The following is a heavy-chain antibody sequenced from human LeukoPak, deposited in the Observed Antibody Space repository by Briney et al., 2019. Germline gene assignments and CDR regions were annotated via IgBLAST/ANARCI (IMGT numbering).Heavy chain of an antibody. CDR1: GFTFSSYW. CDR2: INNDASRT. J-gene: IGHJ4*02. V-gene: IGHV3-74*01. D-gene: IGHD3-10*01. Sequence: TGGSLRLSCAASGFTFSSYWMHWVRQAPGKGLVWVSHINNDASRTDYADSVKGRFTISRDNAKNTLYLQMNSLRAEDTAVYYCTYYESARGHWGQGTLVTVSS. CDR3: TYYESARGH.